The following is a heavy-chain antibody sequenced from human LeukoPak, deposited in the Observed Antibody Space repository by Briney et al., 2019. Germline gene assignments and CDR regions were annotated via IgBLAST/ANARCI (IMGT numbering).Heavy chain of an antibody. V-gene: IGHV3-23*01. CDR1: GFTFRNYA. CDR2: IDGGGGPT. Sequence: QTGGSLRLSCAASGFTFRNYAMSWVRQAPGKGLEWVSVIDGGGGPTYYADSVKGRFTISRDNSKNTLYLQMNSLRAEDTAVYYCAKDLMGVVPAAFDYWGQGTLVTVSS. D-gene: IGHD2-2*01. J-gene: IGHJ4*02. CDR3: AKDLMGVVPAAFDY.